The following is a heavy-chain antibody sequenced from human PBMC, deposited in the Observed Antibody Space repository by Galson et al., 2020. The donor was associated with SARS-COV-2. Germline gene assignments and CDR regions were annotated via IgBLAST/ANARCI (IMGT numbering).Heavy chain of an antibody. J-gene: IGHJ3*02. Sequence: GESLKISCAASGFTFDTYAMSWVRQAAWKGLEWVSTISGPGGSTYQADSVKGRFTISRDNSKNTLYLQMNSLRAEDTAVYYCANTFDIWFGVNNDGFDIWGQGTMVTVSS. CDR2: ISGPGGST. CDR1: GFTFDTYA. D-gene: IGHD3-10*01. CDR3: ANTFDIWFGVNNDGFDI. V-gene: IGHV3-23*01.